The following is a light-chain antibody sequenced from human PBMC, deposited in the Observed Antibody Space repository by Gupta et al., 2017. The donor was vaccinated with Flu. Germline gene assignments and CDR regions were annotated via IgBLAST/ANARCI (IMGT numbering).Light chain of an antibody. Sequence: SYGLTQPPSVSVSPGQTARITCSGDSLPKQYFSWFQQKPSQAPVVAIYKDTERPSEIPARFSGSTSGPTATLTISGVQPEDEADYYCQSTDSSSSSVVFGGGTKLTVL. CDR2: KDT. CDR3: QSTDSSSSSVV. J-gene: IGLJ2*01. CDR1: SLPKQY. V-gene: IGLV3-25*01.